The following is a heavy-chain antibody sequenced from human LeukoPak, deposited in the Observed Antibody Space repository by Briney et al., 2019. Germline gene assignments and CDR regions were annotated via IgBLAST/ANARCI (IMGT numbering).Heavy chain of an antibody. CDR1: GFTFSSYE. Sequence: GGSLRLSCAASGFTFSSYEMNWVRQAPGKGLEWVSYISSGGGGIFYADSVKGRFTISRDNAKNSLHLQMNGLRAEDTAVYYCARDGASHPSIYYFDYWGQGTLVTVSS. CDR2: ISSGGGGI. J-gene: IGHJ4*02. CDR3: ARDGASHPSIYYFDY. D-gene: IGHD4-17*01. V-gene: IGHV3-48*03.